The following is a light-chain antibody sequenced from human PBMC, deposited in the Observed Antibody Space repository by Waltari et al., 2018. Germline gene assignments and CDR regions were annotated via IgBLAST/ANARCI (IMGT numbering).Light chain of an antibody. J-gene: IGKJ2*01. Sequence: DIVMTQSPDSLAMSLGERATINCKSSQSVLYSSNNKNYLAWYQQKPGQPPKLLIYWAATREAGVPDRFSGSGSGTDFTLTISSLQAEDVAXXXCXXXYTTPXXFXXGTKXXIK. CDR3: XXXYTTPXX. CDR2: WAA. CDR1: QSVLYSSNNKNY. V-gene: IGKV4-1*01.